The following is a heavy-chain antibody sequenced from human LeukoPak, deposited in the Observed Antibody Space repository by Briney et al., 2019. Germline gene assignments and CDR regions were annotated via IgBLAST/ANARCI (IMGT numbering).Heavy chain of an antibody. V-gene: IGHV3-23*01. CDR1: GFTFDSFA. CDR3: ANRPTTVTTFGRDY. J-gene: IGHJ4*02. D-gene: IGHD4-17*01. CDR2: ISGSGAST. Sequence: GGSLRLSCAASGFTFDSFAMSWVRQAPGKGLEWLSAISGSGASTYYGDSVKGRFTISRDNSRDTLYLQMDSLRAEDTAVYYCANRPTTVTTFGRDYWGQGTLVTVSS.